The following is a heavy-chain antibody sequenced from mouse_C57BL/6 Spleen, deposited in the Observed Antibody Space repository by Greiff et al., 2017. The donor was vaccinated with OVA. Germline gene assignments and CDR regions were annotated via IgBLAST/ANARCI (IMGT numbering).Heavy chain of an antibody. J-gene: IGHJ1*03. CDR2: ISYDGSN. D-gene: IGHD1-1*01. CDR3: ARVYYGSSPWYFDV. Sequence: DVQLQESGPGLVKPSQSLSLTCSVTGYSITSGYYWNWIRQFPGNKLEWMGYISYDGSNNYNPSLKNRISITRDTSKNQFFLKLNSVTTEDTATYYCARVYYGSSPWYFDVWGTGTTVTVSS. V-gene: IGHV3-6*01. CDR1: GYSITSGYY.